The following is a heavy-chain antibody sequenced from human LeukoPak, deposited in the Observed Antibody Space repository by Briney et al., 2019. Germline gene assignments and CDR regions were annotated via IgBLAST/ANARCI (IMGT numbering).Heavy chain of an antibody. CDR1: GGSLSSYY. J-gene: IGHJ3*02. CDR3: ARTKNLDAFDI. V-gene: IGHV4-59*01. Sequence: SETLSLTCTVSGGSLSSYYWSWLRQPPGKGLEWIGYIYYGGSTNFNPSLKSRVTISVDTPKNQFSLKLSSVTAADTAVYYCARTKNLDAFDIWGQGTMVTVSS. CDR2: IYYGGST.